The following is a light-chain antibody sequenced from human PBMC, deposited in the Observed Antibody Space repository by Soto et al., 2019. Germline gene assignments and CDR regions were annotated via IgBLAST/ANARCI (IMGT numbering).Light chain of an antibody. J-gene: IGKJ5*01. CDR3: QQHNKWPLT. V-gene: IGKV3-15*01. CDR2: GVS. Sequence: EIVMTQSPATLSVSPGERATLSCRASQSVSSNLAWYQQKPGQAPRLLIYGVSTRSTGISARFSGSGSGTEFPLTFSSLQSEDFAVYYCQQHNKWPLTFGQGTRLENK. CDR1: QSVSSN.